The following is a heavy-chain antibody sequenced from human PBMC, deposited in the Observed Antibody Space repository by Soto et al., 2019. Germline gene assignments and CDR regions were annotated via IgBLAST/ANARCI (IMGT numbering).Heavy chain of an antibody. CDR1: GFTFSSYG. V-gene: IGHV3-33*01. Sequence: QVQLVESGGGVVQPGRSLRLSCAASGFTFSSYGMHWVRQAPGKGLEWMAVIWYDGSNKYYADSVKGRFTISRDNSKNTLYLQMNSLRAEDTAVYYCARDSIYCSGGSCDMDVWGKGTTVTVSS. CDR3: ARDSIYCSGGSCDMDV. CDR2: IWYDGSNK. D-gene: IGHD2-15*01. J-gene: IGHJ6*03.